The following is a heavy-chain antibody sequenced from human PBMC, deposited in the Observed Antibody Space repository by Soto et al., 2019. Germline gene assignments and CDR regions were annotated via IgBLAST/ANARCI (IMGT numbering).Heavy chain of an antibody. Sequence: EVQLVESGGDLVQPGGSLRLSCAASGFSFSNFEMNWVRQAPGTGLEWVSYISTTGDTIYYADSVKGRFTISRDNAQSSLFLQLNSLRVEDTGVYYCARDRWTRHWYPGPIDYWGQGTLVTVAS. D-gene: IGHD6-13*01. CDR1: GFSFSNFE. CDR2: ISTTGDTI. J-gene: IGHJ4*02. V-gene: IGHV3-48*03. CDR3: ARDRWTRHWYPGPIDY.